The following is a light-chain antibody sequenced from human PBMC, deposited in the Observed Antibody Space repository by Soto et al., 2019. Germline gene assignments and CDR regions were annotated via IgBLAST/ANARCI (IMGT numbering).Light chain of an antibody. CDR3: CLYIGETTDV. CDR1: SGFVGSFSL. J-gene: IGLJ1*01. V-gene: IGLV2-23*01. Sequence: QSALAQPASVSGSPGQSITISCTGTSGFVGSFSLVSWYQQHPGKAPKVMISEGHRRPSGVPDRFSGATSVNSASLTISGLQDDDEAEYYCCLYIGETTDVFGTGTKLTVL. CDR2: EGH.